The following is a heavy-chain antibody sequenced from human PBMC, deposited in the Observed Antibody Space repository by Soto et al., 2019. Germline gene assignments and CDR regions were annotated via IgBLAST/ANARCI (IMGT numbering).Heavy chain of an antibody. J-gene: IGHJ3*02. CDR1: GDSIIRSF. Sequence: QVQLQESGPRLVKSSETLSLVCSVSGDSIIRSFWGWIRQSPGKGLQYIGYISDSGVTDYDPSLKSRVTISVDTSKNQFSLKLTSVTAADTAVYYYARGAGDFSGPDSFDIWGQSTMVTVSS. D-gene: IGHD3-10*01. CDR2: ISDSGVT. V-gene: IGHV4-59*01. CDR3: ARGAGDFSGPDSFDI.